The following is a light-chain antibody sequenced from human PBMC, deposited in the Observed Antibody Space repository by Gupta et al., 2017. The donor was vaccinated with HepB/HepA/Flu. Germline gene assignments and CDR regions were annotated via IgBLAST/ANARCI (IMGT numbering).Light chain of an antibody. V-gene: IGKV4-1*01. CDR2: WAS. Sequence: DIVMTQSPHSLSVSLGERATINCKSSQSVLYSPNNKNYLAWYRQKPGQPPKLLIYWASTRESGVPDRFSGSGSGTDFTLTISSLQAEDVAVYYCQQENSSPKTFGQGTQLEIQ. J-gene: IGKJ2*01. CDR3: QQENSSPKT. CDR1: QSVLYSPNNKNY.